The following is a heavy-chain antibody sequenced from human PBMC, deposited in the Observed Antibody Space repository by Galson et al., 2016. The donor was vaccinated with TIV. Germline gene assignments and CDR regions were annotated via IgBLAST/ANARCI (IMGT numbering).Heavy chain of an antibody. CDR3: ANVMAAGGQNLEY. D-gene: IGHD6-13*01. CDR2: IGRNGRTI. V-gene: IGHV3-48*03. Sequence: SLRLSCAASGFTFTDYEFHWVRQAPGKGLEWVSYIGRNGRTIFYADSVQGRFTISRDNAKNSLSLQMNSLRVEDTALYYCANVMAAGGQNLEYWGQGTLVTVSS. CDR1: GFTFTDYE. J-gene: IGHJ4*02.